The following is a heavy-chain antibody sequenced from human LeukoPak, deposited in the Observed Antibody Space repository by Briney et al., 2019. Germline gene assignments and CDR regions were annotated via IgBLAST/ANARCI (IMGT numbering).Heavy chain of an antibody. CDR1: GFTFSSYW. Sequence: PGGSLRLSCAASGFTFSSYWMHWVRQAPGQGLVWVSRINSDGSTTTYADSVKGRFTISRDNAKNTLYLQMNSLRADDTAVYYCARGAYYYYYYMDVWGKGTTVTVSS. CDR3: ARGAYYYYYYMDV. CDR2: INSDGSTT. V-gene: IGHV3-74*01. J-gene: IGHJ6*03.